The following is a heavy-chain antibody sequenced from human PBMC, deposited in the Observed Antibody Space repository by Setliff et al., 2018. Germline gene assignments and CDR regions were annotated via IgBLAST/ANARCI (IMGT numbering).Heavy chain of an antibody. D-gene: IGHD1-1*01. V-gene: IGHV4-39*01. Sequence: SETLSLTCTVSGGSVSSSSYYWGWIRQPPGKGLEWIGTIYYSGTTYYNPSLKSRVTISIDTSKNQFSLNLNSVTAADTAVYYCASRTTGPGGWFDFWGQGSLVTVSS. CDR1: GGSVSSSSYY. CDR2: IYYSGTT. J-gene: IGHJ5*01. CDR3: ASRTTGPGGWFDF.